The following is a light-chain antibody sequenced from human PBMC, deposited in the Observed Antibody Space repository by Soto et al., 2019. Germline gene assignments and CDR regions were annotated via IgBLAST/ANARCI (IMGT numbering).Light chain of an antibody. CDR3: SSYTSSSTRV. Sequence: QSVLTQPASVSGSPGQSITISRTGTSSDVGGYNYVSWYQQHPGKAPKLMIYDVSNRPSGVSNRFSGSKSGNTASLTISGLQAEDEADYYCSSYTSSSTRVFGIGTKVTVL. CDR1: SSDVGGYNY. CDR2: DVS. J-gene: IGLJ1*01. V-gene: IGLV2-14*01.